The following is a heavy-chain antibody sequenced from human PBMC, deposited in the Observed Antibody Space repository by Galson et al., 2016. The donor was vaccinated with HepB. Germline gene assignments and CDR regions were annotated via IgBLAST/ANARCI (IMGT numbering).Heavy chain of an antibody. V-gene: IGHV3-48*02. CDR1: GFSFSSYW. CDR3: ARVGSARRGGMDV. J-gene: IGHJ6*02. Sequence: SLRLSCAASGFSFSSYWMSWVRQAPGKGLEWVSYISSGSSTIYYGDSVKGRFTISRDNAKNSMYLQMNSLRDEDTAVYYCARVGSARRGGMDVWGQGTTVTVSS. CDR2: ISSGSSTI. D-gene: IGHD2-15*01.